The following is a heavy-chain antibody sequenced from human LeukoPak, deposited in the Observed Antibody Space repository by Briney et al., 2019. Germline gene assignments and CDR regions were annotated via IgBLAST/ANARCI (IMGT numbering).Heavy chain of an antibody. CDR1: GYRFSSYG. Sequence: GASVKVSCKASGYRFSSYGISWVRQAPGQGLEWMGWVSGYSGNTNYAQKFQGRLTLTRDTSTSTAYMELTSLRSDDAAVYYCAREYWYESSGSAFLDPWGRGTLVAVAS. J-gene: IGHJ2*01. CDR2: VSGYSGNT. D-gene: IGHD3-22*01. CDR3: AREYWYESSGSAFLDP. V-gene: IGHV1-18*01.